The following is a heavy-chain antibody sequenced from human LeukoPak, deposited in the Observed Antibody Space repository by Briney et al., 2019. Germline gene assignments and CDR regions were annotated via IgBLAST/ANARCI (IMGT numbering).Heavy chain of an antibody. J-gene: IGHJ4*02. CDR1: GFTFSSYS. CDR3: ARHSGYESFDY. CDR2: ISSSSTFI. D-gene: IGHD5-12*01. Sequence: GGSLRLSCAASGFTFSSYSMNWVRQAPGKGLEWVSCISSSSTFIYYADSVKGRFTISRDNAKNSLYLQMNSLRAEDTALYYCARHSGYESFDYWGQGTLVTVSS. V-gene: IGHV3-21*01.